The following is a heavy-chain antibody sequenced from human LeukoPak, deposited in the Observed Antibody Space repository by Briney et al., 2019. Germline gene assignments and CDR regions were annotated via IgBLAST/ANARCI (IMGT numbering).Heavy chain of an antibody. V-gene: IGHV1-18*01. CDR1: GYTFTSYG. D-gene: IGHD3-22*01. Sequence: GASVKVSCKASGYTFTSYGISWVRQAPGQGLEWMGWISAYNVNTNYAQKLQGRVTMTTDTSTSTAYMELRSLRSDDTAVYYCARETRYFYDSSGYLDYWGQGTLVTVSS. J-gene: IGHJ4*02. CDR2: ISAYNVNT. CDR3: ARETRYFYDSSGYLDY.